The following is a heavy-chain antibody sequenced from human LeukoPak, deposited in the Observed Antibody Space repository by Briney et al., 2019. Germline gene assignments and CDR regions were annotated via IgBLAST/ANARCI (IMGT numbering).Heavy chain of an antibody. CDR1: GYTLTELS. CDR3: ATSGYCSGGSCYSTLGY. V-gene: IGHV1-24*01. D-gene: IGHD2-15*01. CDR2: FDPEDGET. J-gene: IGHJ4*02. Sequence: GATANTSCKVSGYTLTELSMHWVRQAPGKGNEWMGGFDPEDGETIYAQKFQGRVTMTEDTSTDTAYMELSSLRSEDTAVYYCATSGYCSGGSCYSTLGYWGQGTLVTVSS.